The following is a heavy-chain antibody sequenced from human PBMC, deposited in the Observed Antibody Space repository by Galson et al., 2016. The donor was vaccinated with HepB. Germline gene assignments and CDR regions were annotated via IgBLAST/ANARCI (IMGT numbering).Heavy chain of an antibody. V-gene: IGHV1-18*01. J-gene: IGHJ4*02. CDR3: ARGTMKCDF. Sequence: SCKASGYTFINYGISWVRQAPGQGLEWMGWITAYNGITKYAQKVQGRVTMTTDTSTNIAYMELRSLRSDDTAVYYCARGTMKCDFWGQGTLVTVSS. D-gene: IGHD3-22*01. CDR1: GYTFINYG. CDR2: ITAYNGIT.